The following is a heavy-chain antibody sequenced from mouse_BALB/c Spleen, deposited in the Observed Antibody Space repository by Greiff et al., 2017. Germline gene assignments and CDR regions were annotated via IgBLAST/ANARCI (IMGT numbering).Heavy chain of an antibody. D-gene: IGHD2-4*01. V-gene: IGHV1-39*01. CDR1: GYSFTGYN. CDR2: IDPYYGGT. Sequence: VQLQQSGPELEKPGASVKISCKASGYSFTGYNMNWVKQSNGKSLEWIGNIDPYYGGTSYNQKFKGKATITADTSSNTAYLQLSSLTSEDTAVYYCASYYDYDWFAYWGQGTLVTVSA. J-gene: IGHJ3*01. CDR3: ASYYDYDWFAY.